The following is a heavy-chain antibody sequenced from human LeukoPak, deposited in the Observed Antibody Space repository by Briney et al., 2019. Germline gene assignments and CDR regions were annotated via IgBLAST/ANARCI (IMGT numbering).Heavy chain of an antibody. Sequence: ASVKVSCKASGYTFTGYYMHWVRQAPGQGLEWMGWTNPNSGGTNYAQKFQGRVTMTRDTSISTAYMELSRLRSDDTAVYYCARGPYCSSTSCSPMDVWGKGTTVTVSS. CDR3: ARGPYCSSTSCSPMDV. J-gene: IGHJ6*03. CDR2: TNPNSGGT. D-gene: IGHD2-2*01. CDR1: GYTFTGYY. V-gene: IGHV1-2*02.